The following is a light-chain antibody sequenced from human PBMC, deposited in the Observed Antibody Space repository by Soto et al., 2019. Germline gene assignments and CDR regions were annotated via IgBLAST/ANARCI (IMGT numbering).Light chain of an antibody. CDR2: DTT. Sequence: EIVLTQSPATLSLSPGEKATLSCRASQSVKSHVAWYQLKPGQSPRLLIFDTTNLATGTPTRCTGSGSGTDFTLTIRRLEPEDFAVYYCQQRGNWPVTFGGGTKVEI. CDR3: QQRGNWPVT. J-gene: IGKJ4*01. CDR1: QSVKSH. V-gene: IGKV3-11*01.